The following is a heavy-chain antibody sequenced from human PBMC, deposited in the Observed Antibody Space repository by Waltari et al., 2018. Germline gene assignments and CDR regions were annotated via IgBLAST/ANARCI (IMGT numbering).Heavy chain of an antibody. CDR1: GFSFSTSG. J-gene: IGHJ3*01. CDR3: ARNIEDRHERAFDL. V-gene: IGHV3-33*01. Sequence: QEQLVESGGGVVQPGTSLRLSCAASGFSFSTSGMHWVRQAPGKGLGWVAVIWPDGSNSYYIESVKGRFTISRDNSKNTLYLQMNSLRAEDTALYYCARNIEDRHERAFDLWGQGTMVTVSS. CDR2: IWPDGSNS. D-gene: IGHD6-6*01.